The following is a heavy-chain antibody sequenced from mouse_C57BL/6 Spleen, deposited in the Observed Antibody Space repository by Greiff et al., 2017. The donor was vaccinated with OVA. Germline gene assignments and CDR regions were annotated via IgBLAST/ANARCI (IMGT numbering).Heavy chain of an antibody. CDR1: GFSLTSYG. J-gene: IGHJ3*01. V-gene: IGHV2-2*01. D-gene: IGHD2-3*01. CDR2: IWSGGST. CDR3: ARNYDGYYEFAY. Sequence: VQLVESGPGLVQPSQSLSITCTVSGFSLTSYGVHWVRQSPGKGLEWLGVIWSGGSTDYNAAFISRLSISKDNSKSQVFFKMNSLQADDTAIYYCARNYDGYYEFAYWGQGTLVTVSA.